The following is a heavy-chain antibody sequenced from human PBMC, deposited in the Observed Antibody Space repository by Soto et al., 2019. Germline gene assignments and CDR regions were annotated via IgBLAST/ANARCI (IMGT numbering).Heavy chain of an antibody. V-gene: IGHV3-7*03. CDR1: GISTSFYW. CDR3: VTGYHSDY. CDR2: IKKDGTEK. Sequence: GGSLRLACAASGISTSFYWMGWVRQAPGRGLEWVASIKKDGTEKYYMDSLKGRFTISRDNALNSLYLQMNSLRAEDTAVYFCVTGYHSDYWGQGTLVTVSS. D-gene: IGHD5-18*01. J-gene: IGHJ4*02.